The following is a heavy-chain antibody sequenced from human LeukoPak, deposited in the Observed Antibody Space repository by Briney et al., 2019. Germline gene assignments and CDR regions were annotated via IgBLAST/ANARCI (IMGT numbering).Heavy chain of an antibody. CDR2: IYSGDST. J-gene: IGHJ3*02. CDR3: ANDIHTIDALDI. D-gene: IGHD3-9*01. CDR1: GFTVSSNY. V-gene: IGHV3-53*01. Sequence: PGGSLRLSCAASGFTVSSNYMSWVRQAPGKGLEWVSVIYSGDSTYYADSVKGRFSISRDISNNTLYLQMKSLRAEDTAVYYCANDIHTIDALDIWGQGTMVTVSS.